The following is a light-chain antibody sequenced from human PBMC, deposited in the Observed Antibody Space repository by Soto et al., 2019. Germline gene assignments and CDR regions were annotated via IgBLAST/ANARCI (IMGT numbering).Light chain of an antibody. J-gene: IGKJ1*01. CDR2: WAS. V-gene: IGKV4-1*01. CDR3: QQYYSTPRT. CDR1: QSVLYSSNNKNY. Sequence: DIVMTQSPDSLAVSLGERATINCKSSQSVLYSSNNKNYLAGYQQKPGQPPKLLIYWASIRESGVPDRFSGSGSGTDVTLTVSSLQAEDVAVYYCQQYYSTPRTFGQGTKGTSN.